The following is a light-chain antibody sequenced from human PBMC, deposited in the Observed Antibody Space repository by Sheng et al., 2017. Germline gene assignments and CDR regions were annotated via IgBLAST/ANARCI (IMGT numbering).Light chain of an antibody. CDR2: DVT. J-gene: IGLJ3*02. CDR1: SSDVGEYNY. Sequence: QSALTQPRSVSGSPGQSVTISCTGTSSDVGEYNYVSWYQQYPGKAPKLMIYDVTKRPSGVPDRFSGSKSGTSASLAITGLQAEDEADYYCQSYDSSLSGSWVFGGGTKLTV. CDR3: QSYDSSLSGSWV. V-gene: IGLV2-11*01.